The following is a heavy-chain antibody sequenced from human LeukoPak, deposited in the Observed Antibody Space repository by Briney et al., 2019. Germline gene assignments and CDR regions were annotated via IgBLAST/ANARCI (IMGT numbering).Heavy chain of an antibody. V-gene: IGHV4-39*07. D-gene: IGHD3-22*01. CDR3: ARDYYDSSGYYYAPFDY. J-gene: IGHJ4*02. Sequence: SETLSLTCTVSGDSISSGDYYWSWIRQPPGTGLEWIGSIYYSGSTYYNPSLKSRVTISVDTSKNQFSLKLSSVTAADTAVYYCARDYYDSSGYYYAPFDYWGQGTLVTVSS. CDR2: IYYSGST. CDR1: GDSISSGDYY.